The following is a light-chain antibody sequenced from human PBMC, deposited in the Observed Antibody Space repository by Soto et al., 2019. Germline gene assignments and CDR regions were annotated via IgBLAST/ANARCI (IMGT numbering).Light chain of an antibody. CDR1: QSVSSN. CDR2: GAS. V-gene: IGKV3-15*01. J-gene: IGKJ4*01. CDR3: QQYGSSPLT. Sequence: EIGMTQYPSTLAGAPGERGTLSWRASQSVSSNLAWYQQKPGQAPRLLIYGASTRATGIPARFSGSGSGTEFTLIISRLEPEDFAVYYCQQYGSSPLTFGGGTKVDIK.